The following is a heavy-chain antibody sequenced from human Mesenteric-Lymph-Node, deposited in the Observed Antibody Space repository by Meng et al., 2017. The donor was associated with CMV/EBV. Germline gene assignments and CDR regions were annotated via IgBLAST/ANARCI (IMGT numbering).Heavy chain of an antibody. CDR3: ARRRAYYDSSGYYDY. D-gene: IGHD3-22*01. CDR2: IYHSGST. CDR1: GYSISSGYY. Sequence: SETLSLTCSVSGYSISSGYYWGWIRQPPEKGLEWIGSIYHSGSTYYNPSLKSRVTISVDTSKNQFSLKLSSVTAADTAVYYCARRRAYYDSSGYYDYWGQGTLVTVSS. V-gene: IGHV4-38-2*02. J-gene: IGHJ4*02.